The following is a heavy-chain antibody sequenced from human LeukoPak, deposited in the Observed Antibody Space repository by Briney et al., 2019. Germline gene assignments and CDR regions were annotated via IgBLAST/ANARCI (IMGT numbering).Heavy chain of an antibody. D-gene: IGHD3-10*01. Sequence: PGGSLRLSCAASGFTFSSYAMSWVRQAPGKGLEGVSAISGSGGSTYYADSVKGRFTISRDNSTNTLYLQMNSLRAEDTAVYYCAKDSRITMVRGASFDYWGQGTLVTVSS. J-gene: IGHJ4*02. CDR1: GFTFSSYA. V-gene: IGHV3-23*01. CDR2: ISGSGGST. CDR3: AKDSRITMVRGASFDY.